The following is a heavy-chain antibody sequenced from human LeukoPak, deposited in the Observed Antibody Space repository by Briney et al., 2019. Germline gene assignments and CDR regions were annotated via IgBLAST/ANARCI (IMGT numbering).Heavy chain of an antibody. CDR1: GFTFSSYS. CDR2: ISSSSSYI. Sequence: GGSLRLSCAASGFTFSSYSTNWVRQAPGKGLEWVSSISSSSSYIYYADSVKGRFTISRDNAKNSLYLQMNSLRAEDTAVYYCAIGYCSGGSCYLSGVAFDIWGQGTMVTVSS. V-gene: IGHV3-21*01. J-gene: IGHJ3*02. CDR3: AIGYCSGGSCYLSGVAFDI. D-gene: IGHD2-15*01.